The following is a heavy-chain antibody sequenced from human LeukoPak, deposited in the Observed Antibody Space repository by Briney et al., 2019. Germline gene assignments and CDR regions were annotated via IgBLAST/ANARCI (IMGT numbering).Heavy chain of an antibody. V-gene: IGHV1-2*04. CDR2: INPNSGGT. Sequence: ASVKVSCKVSGYTFTGYYMHWVRQAPGQGLEWMGWINPNSGGTNYAQKFQGWVTMTRDTSISTAYMELSRLRSDDTAVYYCARTRVAATRELGYWGQGTLVTVSS. J-gene: IGHJ4*02. CDR1: GYTFTGYY. CDR3: ARTRVAATRELGY. D-gene: IGHD2-15*01.